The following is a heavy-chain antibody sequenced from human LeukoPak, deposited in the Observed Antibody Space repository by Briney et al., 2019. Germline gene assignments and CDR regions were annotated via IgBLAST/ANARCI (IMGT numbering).Heavy chain of an antibody. V-gene: IGHV4-4*07. Sequence: SETLSLTCTVSGGSISIYYLSWIRQPAGKGLEWIGRIYTSGGTNYNPSLKSRVTMSVDTSKNQFSVKVRSVTAADTDVYYCATVLYYYGSSGYADAFDIWGQGTMVTVSS. CDR1: GGSISIYY. D-gene: IGHD3-22*01. J-gene: IGHJ3*02. CDR2: IYTSGGT. CDR3: ATVLYYYGSSGYADAFDI.